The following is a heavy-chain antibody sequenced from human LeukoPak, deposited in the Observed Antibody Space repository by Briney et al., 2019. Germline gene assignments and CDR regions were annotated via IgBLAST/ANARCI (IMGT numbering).Heavy chain of an antibody. J-gene: IGHJ5*02. D-gene: IGHD2-2*01. CDR3: AKGEPAVTGPYH. CDR1: GFTFSSHT. CDR2: VRGNGGDT. Sequence: GGSLRLSCVASGFTFSSHTMTWVRQAPGKGLEWVSRVRGNGGDTAYADSVKGRFTIPRDNSKNTLYLQMNSLRAEDTALYYCAKGEPAVTGPYHWGQGALVTVSS. V-gene: IGHV3-23*01.